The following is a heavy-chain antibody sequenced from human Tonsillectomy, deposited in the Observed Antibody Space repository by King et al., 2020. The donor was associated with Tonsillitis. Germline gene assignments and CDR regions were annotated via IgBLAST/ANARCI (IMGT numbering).Heavy chain of an antibody. CDR3: ARGSRMTTVTTGCLDP. V-gene: IGHV6-1*01. J-gene: IGHJ5*02. Sequence: VQLQQSGPGLVKPSQTLSLTCAISGDSVSSNSAAWNWIRQSPSRGLEWLGRTYYRSKWYNDYAVSVESRITINPDTSKNQFSLQLNSVTPEDTAVYYCARGSRMTTVTTGCLDPWGQGTLVTVSS. CDR1: GDSVSSNSAA. CDR2: TYYRSKWYN. D-gene: IGHD4-11*01.